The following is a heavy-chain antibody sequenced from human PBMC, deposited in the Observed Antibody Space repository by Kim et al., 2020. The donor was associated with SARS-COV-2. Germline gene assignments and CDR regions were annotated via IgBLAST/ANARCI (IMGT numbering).Heavy chain of an antibody. CDR1: GGSVSSDSYY. J-gene: IGHJ4*02. CDR3: ARDRYGKPVDY. Sequence: SETLSLTCTVSGGSVSSDSYYWSWIRQPPGKGLEWIGYISYSGSTNYSPSLKSRVTISIDTSKNQFSLKLSSVTAADTAVYYCARDRYGKPVDYWGQGTLVTVSS. V-gene: IGHV4-61*01. D-gene: IGHD4-17*01. CDR2: ISYSGST.